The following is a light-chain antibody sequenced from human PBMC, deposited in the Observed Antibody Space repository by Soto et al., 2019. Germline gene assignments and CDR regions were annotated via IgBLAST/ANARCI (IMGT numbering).Light chain of an antibody. J-gene: IGKJ4*01. V-gene: IGKV3-15*01. Sequence: EIVMTQSPATLSVSPGERATLSCRASQSVSSDLACYQHKPGQAPRLLIYGASTRDTGIPARFSGSGSGTEFTLTISSLQSEDFAVYYCQQYNNWPPLTFGGGTKVEIK. CDR1: QSVSSD. CDR3: QQYNNWPPLT. CDR2: GAS.